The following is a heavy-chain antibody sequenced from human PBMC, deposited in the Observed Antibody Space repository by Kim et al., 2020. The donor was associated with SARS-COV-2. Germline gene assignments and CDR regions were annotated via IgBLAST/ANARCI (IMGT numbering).Heavy chain of an antibody. CDR2: IWYDGSNK. Sequence: GGSLRLSCAASGFTFSSYAMHWVRQAPGKGLEWVAVIWYDGSNKYYADSVKGRFTISRDNSKNTLYLQMNSLRAEDTAVYYCAKSLAVVPAAHSTYYYYYGMDVWGQGTTVTVSS. CDR3: AKSLAVVPAAHSTYYYYYGMDV. J-gene: IGHJ6*02. V-gene: IGHV3-33*06. D-gene: IGHD2-2*01. CDR1: GFTFSSYA.